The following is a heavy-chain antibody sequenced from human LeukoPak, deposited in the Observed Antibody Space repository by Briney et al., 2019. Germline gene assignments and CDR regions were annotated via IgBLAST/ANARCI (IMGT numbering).Heavy chain of an antibody. Sequence: SQTLSLTCTVSGVSISSGSYYWRWIRQPAGKGLEWIGRIYTSGSTNYNPSLKSRVTISVDTSKNQFSLKLSSVTAADTAVYYCARAVVVVNHYYYYYGMDVWGQGTTVTVSS. CDR1: GVSISSGSYY. J-gene: IGHJ6*02. CDR2: IYTSGST. D-gene: IGHD3-22*01. V-gene: IGHV4-61*02. CDR3: ARAVVVVNHYYYYYGMDV.